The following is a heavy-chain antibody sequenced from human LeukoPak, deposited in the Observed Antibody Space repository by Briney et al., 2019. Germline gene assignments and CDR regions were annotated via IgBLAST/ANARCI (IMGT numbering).Heavy chain of an antibody. J-gene: IGHJ5*02. V-gene: IGHV3-53*04. D-gene: IGHD1-26*01. Sequence: GGSLRLSCAASGFTVSSNYMSWVRQAPGKGLEWVSVIYSGGSTYYADSVKGRFTISRHNSKNTLYLQMNSLRAEDTAVYYCARASTGIVGATRRSGGNWFDPWGQGTLVTVSS. CDR2: IYSGGST. CDR1: GFTVSSNY. CDR3: ARASTGIVGATRRSGGNWFDP.